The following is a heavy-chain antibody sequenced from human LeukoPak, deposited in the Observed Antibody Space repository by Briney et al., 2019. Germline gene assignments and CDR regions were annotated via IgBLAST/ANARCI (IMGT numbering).Heavy chain of an antibody. V-gene: IGHV3-33*01. CDR3: ARDLGSVAVPGILGTCDI. J-gene: IGHJ3*02. CDR2: IWYDGSKQ. D-gene: IGHD6-19*01. CDR1: GFSFSRYG. Sequence: GGSLRLSCAASGFSFSRYGMHWVRQAPGKGLEWVAIIWYDGSKQYYADSVKGRFTISRDNSKNTLYLQMNSLRAEDTAVYYCARDLGSVAVPGILGTCDIWGQGTMVTVSS.